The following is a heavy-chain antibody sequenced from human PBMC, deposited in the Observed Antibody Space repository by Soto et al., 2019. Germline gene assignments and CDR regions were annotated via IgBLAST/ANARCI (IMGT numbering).Heavy chain of an antibody. V-gene: IGHV1-69*13. CDR2: IIPIFGTA. CDR3: ARDRTGWVVAATDFDY. D-gene: IGHD2-15*01. J-gene: IGHJ4*02. Sequence: SVKVSCKASGGTFSSYAISWVRQAPGQGLEWMGGIIPIFGTANYAQKFQGRVTITADESTSTAYMELSSLRSEDTAVYYCARDRTGWVVAATDFDYWGQGTLVTVSS. CDR1: GGTFSSYA.